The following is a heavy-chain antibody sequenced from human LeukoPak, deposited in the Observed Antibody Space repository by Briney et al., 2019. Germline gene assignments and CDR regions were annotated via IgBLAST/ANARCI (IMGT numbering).Heavy chain of an antibody. D-gene: IGHD3-10*01. CDR3: AKTRDYYGSGSFFDY. V-gene: IGHV3-23*01. CDR2: ISGSDGST. CDR1: GFIFSNYA. J-gene: IGHJ4*02. Sequence: GGSLRLSCAASGFIFSNYAMGWVRQTPGKGLEWVSDISGSDGSTYYADSVKGRFTISRDNSKNTLYLQMNSLRAEDTAIYYCAKTRDYYGSGSFFDYWGQGTLVTVSS.